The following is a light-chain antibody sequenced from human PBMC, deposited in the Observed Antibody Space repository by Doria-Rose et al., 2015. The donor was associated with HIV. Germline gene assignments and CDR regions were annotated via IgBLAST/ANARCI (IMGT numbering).Light chain of an antibody. CDR3: QQYGASRGT. Sequence: TQSPGTLSLSPGERATLSCRASQRVKSSYLAWYQQKPGQAPRLLIYDASTRATGIPDRFSGSVSGTDFTLTISRLEPEDVAVYYCQQYGASRGTFGQGTRLVIK. J-gene: IGKJ5*01. V-gene: IGKV3-20*01. CDR2: DAS. CDR1: QRVKSSY.